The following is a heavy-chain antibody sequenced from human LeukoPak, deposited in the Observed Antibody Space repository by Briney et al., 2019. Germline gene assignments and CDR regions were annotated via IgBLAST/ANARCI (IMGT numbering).Heavy chain of an antibody. Sequence: PSETLSLTCNVSGGSMNSYYWSWIRQPAGKGLEWIGRIYSSGSTNYNPSLKSRVTMSVDTSKNQFSLKLTSVTAADTAVYYCARDQEGPWFDPWGQGTLVIVSS. CDR1: GGSMNSYY. V-gene: IGHV4-4*07. CDR3: ARDQEGPWFDP. J-gene: IGHJ5*02. CDR2: IYSSGST.